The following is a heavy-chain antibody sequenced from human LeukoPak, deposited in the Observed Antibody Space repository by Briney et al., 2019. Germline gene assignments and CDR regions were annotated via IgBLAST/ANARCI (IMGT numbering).Heavy chain of an antibody. J-gene: IGHJ4*02. Sequence: PGGSLRLSCAASGFTFDDYAMHWVRQAPGRGLEWVSGISCNSGSIGYADSVKGRFTISRDNSKNTLYLQMNSLRAEDTAVYYCASSPLGDIVVVPAAPTFDYWGQGTLVTVSS. D-gene: IGHD2-2*01. V-gene: IGHV3-9*01. CDR3: ASSPLGDIVVVPAAPTFDY. CDR1: GFTFDDYA. CDR2: ISCNSGSI.